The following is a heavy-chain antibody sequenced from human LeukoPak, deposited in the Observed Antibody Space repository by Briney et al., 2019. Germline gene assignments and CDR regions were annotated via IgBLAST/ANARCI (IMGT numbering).Heavy chain of an antibody. CDR2: ISRSGSTI. D-gene: IGHD5-18*01. J-gene: IGHJ4*02. CDR3: ARRDPWRGYSYGIDY. Sequence: GGSLRLSRAASGFTFSYYEMNWVRQAPGKGLEWVSYISRSGSTIYYADSVKGRFTISRDNAKNSLYLQMNTLRAEDTAVYYCARRDPWRGYSYGIDYWGQGTLVTVSS. CDR1: GFTFSYYE. V-gene: IGHV3-48*03.